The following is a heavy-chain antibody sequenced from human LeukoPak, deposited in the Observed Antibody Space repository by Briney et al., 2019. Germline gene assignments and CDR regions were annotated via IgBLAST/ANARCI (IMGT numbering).Heavy chain of an antibody. CDR2: IIPILGIA. V-gene: IGHV1-69*02. CDR3: ASPRAFCSSTSCQTANGAFDI. D-gene: IGHD2-2*01. J-gene: IGHJ3*02. CDR1: GGTFSSYT. Sequence: SVKVSCKASGGTFSSYTISWVRQAPGQGLEWMGRIIPILGIANYAQRFQGRVTITADKSTSTAYMELSSLRSEDTAVYYCASPRAFCSSTSCQTANGAFDIWGQGTMVTVSS.